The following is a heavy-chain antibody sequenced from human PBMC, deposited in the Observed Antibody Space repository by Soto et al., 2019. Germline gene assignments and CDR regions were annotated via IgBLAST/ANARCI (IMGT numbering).Heavy chain of an antibody. J-gene: IGHJ4*02. CDR1: GGSVSSYY. CDR2: IYYSGST. V-gene: IGHV4-59*02. CDR3: ARAYCSGGSCLFDY. D-gene: IGHD2-15*01. Sequence: SETLSLTCTVSGGSVSSYYWSWIRQPPGKGLEWIGYIYYSGSTNYNPSLKSRVTISVDTSKNQFSLKLSSVTAADTAVYYCARAYCSGGSCLFDYWGQGTLVTVSS.